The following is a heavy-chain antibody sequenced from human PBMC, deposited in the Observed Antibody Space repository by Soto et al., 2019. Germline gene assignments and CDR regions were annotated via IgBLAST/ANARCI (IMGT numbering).Heavy chain of an antibody. CDR2: IIPIFGTA. Sequence: ASVKVSCKASGGTFSSYAISWVRQAPGQGLEWMGGIIPIFGTANYAQKFQGRVTITADESTSTAYMELSSLRSEDTAVYYCARGGIVVAYYYYGMDAWGQGTTVTVSS. D-gene: IGHD2-2*01. CDR1: GGTFSSYA. J-gene: IGHJ6*02. V-gene: IGHV1-69*13. CDR3: ARGGIVVAYYYYGMDA.